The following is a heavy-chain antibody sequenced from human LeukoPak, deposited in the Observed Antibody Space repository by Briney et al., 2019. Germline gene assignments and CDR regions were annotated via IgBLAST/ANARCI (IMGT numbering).Heavy chain of an antibody. Sequence: GGSLRLSCVASGFTFSSYGMHWVRQAPGKGLEWVAVIWFDGSNKYYADSVKGRFTISRDNSKNTLYLQMNSLRAEDMAVYYCARSNSGSYEEFDYWGQGTQVTVSS. V-gene: IGHV3-33*01. J-gene: IGHJ4*02. CDR3: ARSNSGSYEEFDY. CDR1: GFTFSSYG. D-gene: IGHD1-26*01. CDR2: IWFDGSNK.